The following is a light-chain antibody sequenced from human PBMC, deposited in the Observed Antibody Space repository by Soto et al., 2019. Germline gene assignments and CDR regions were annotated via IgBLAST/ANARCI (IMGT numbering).Light chain of an antibody. CDR2: EVS. V-gene: IGLV2-14*01. CDR3: SSYTSSSTGV. Sequence: SVLGRPASVSGSPGQSITISCTETSSEIGGYNFVSWYQQHTGRAPKLRVFEVSNRRSGVANRFCGSKSGNKGSLTTSGLPPEDEADYSCSSYTSSSTGVFGGGTKVTVL. CDR1: SSEIGGYNF. J-gene: IGLJ3*02.